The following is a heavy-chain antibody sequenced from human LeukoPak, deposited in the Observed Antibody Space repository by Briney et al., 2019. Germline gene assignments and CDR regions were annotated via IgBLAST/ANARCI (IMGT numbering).Heavy chain of an antibody. J-gene: IGHJ4*02. CDR1: GFTFSHYW. D-gene: IGHD5-12*01. CDR2: VNGGGGIT. V-gene: IGHV3-23*01. Sequence: GGSLRLSCAASGFTFSHYWMHWVRQAPGKGLEWVSTVNGGGGITYYADSVKGRFTISRDNSKNTLYLQMNSLRAEDTAVYYCAKNSGYDWGAFDYWGQGTLVTVSS. CDR3: AKNSGYDWGAFDY.